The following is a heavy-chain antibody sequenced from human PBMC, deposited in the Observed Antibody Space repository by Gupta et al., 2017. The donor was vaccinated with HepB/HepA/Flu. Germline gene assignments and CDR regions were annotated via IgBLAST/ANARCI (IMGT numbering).Heavy chain of an antibody. D-gene: IGHD2-2*01. V-gene: IGHV4-4*07. CDR1: GGSISSYY. Sequence: QVQLQESGPGLVKPSETLSLTCTVSGGSISSYYWSWIRQPAGKGLEWIGRIYTSGSTNYNPSLKSRVTMSVDTSKNQFSLKLSSVTAADTAVYYCARDREGYCSSTSCYGWYFDLWGRGTLVTVSS. J-gene: IGHJ2*01. CDR3: ARDREGYCSSTSCYGWYFDL. CDR2: IYTSGST.